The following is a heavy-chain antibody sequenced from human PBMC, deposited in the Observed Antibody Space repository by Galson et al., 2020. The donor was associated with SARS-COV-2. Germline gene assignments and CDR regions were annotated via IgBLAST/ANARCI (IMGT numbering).Heavy chain of an antibody. D-gene: IGHD5-12*01. V-gene: IGHV4-4*02. CDR2: IYHGGGT. CDR1: GGSVNSENW. CDR3: ARGGGYYFDY. Sequence: SETLSLTCAVSGGSVNSENWWSWVRQSQGKGLEWIGEIYHGGGTNYNPSLRSRVTILLDKSKNQVYLEVKSVTAADTAVYYCARGGGYYFDYWGQGTLVTVS. J-gene: IGHJ4*02.